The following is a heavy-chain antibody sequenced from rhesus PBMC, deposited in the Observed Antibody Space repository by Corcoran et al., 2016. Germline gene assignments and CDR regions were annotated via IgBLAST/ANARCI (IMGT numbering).Heavy chain of an antibody. J-gene: IGHJ4*01. Sequence: QLQLQESGPGLVKPSETLSVTCAVSGGSISSSYWSWIRQAPGKGLEWIGYIYGSGSSTTYNPSLKRRVTLSVDTSKNQFSLKLSSVTAADTAVYYCVRDRDYGNSLDYWGQGVLVTVSS. V-gene: IGHV4-169*02. D-gene: IGHD4-35*01. CDR3: VRDRDYGNSLDY. CDR2: IYGSGSST. CDR1: GGSISSSY.